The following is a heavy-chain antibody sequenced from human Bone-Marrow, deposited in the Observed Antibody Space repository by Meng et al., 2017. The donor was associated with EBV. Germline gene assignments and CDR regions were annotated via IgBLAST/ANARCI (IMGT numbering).Heavy chain of an antibody. V-gene: IGHV1-69*01. D-gene: IGHD3-10*01. CDR1: GGPFNSDA. J-gene: IGHJ4*02. CDR3: ASESGRGYTPDY. Sequence: QGQVEQVGVEVKRPGSSVKVACKTSGGPFNSDAISWVRQAPGQGLEWLGGLIPMFGAPNYAQKFQGRVTITADASTSTHYMELSSLRSEDTAVYYCASESGRGYTPDYWGQGTLVTVSS. CDR2: LIPMFGAP.